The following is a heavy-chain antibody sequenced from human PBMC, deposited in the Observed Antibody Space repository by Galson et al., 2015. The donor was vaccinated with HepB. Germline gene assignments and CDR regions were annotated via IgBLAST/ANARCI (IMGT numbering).Heavy chain of an antibody. CDR3: ARGYSYPTPFDY. D-gene: IGHD2-15*01. V-gene: IGHV4-59*01. J-gene: IGHJ4*02. Sequence: LSLTCTVSGGSISSYYWSWIRQPPGKGLEWIGYIYYSGSTNYNPSLKSRVTISVDTSKNQFSLKLSSVTAADTAVYYCARGYSYPTPFDYWGQGTLVTVPS. CDR1: GGSISSYY. CDR2: IYYSGST.